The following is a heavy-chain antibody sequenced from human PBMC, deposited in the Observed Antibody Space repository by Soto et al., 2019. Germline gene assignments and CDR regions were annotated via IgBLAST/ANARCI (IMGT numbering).Heavy chain of an antibody. Sequence: EVPLVESGGGLAQPGGSLKLSCAASGFTFSGSAMHWVRQASGKGLEWVGRIRSKANSYATAYAASVKGRFTISRDDSKNTAYLQMNSLKTEDTAVYYCASDTARVYYGIDVWGQGTTVTVSS. V-gene: IGHV3-73*02. CDR2: IRSKANSYAT. D-gene: IGHD5-18*01. CDR3: ASDTARVYYGIDV. J-gene: IGHJ6*02. CDR1: GFTFSGSA.